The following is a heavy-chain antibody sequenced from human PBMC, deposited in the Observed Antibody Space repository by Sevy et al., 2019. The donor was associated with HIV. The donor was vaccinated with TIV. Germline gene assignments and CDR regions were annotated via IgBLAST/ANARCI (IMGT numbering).Heavy chain of an antibody. CDR2: LYYRGRT. CDR1: GGSISSYY. Sequence: SETLSLTCTVSGGSISSYYWSWIRQPPGKGLEWIGYLYYRGRTNYNPSLKSRVTISVDTSRNQFSLKLNSLTAADSAVYYCARHSIAPRSWYFHLWGRGTLVTVSS. J-gene: IGHJ2*01. CDR3: ARHSIAPRSWYFHL. V-gene: IGHV4-59*01. D-gene: IGHD6-6*01.